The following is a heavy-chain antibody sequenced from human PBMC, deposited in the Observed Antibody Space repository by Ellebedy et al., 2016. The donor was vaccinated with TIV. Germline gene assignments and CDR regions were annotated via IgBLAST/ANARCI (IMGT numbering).Heavy chain of an antibody. CDR3: ARASRVMDV. D-gene: IGHD3-10*01. CDR2: IKADGSEK. V-gene: IGHV3-7*01. J-gene: IGHJ6*02. CDR1: GFTFSNYW. Sequence: GESLKISCAASGFTFSNYWMGWVRQSPERGLEWVANIKADGSEKAYVDSLKGRFTISRDTAKNALYLQKHSLRGDDTAVYYFARASRVMDVWGQGTTVTVSS.